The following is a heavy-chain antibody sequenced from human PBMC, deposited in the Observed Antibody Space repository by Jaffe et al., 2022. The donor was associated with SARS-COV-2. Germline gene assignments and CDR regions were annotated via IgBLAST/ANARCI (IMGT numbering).Heavy chain of an antibody. D-gene: IGHD5-18*01. J-gene: IGHJ6*02. CDR3: VRDVMFTAMRRYYNPLDF. CDR1: GYTFTTYG. V-gene: IGHV1-18*01. Sequence: VQLVQSGAEVKKPGASVMVSCKTSGYTFTTYGIAWVRQAPGQGLEWMGWINTFSGDTNFAQMFQGRVSMTTDTSTSTVYMELRGLRPDDTAVYYCVRDVMFTAMRRYYNPLDFWGQGTTVIVSS. CDR2: INTFSGDT.